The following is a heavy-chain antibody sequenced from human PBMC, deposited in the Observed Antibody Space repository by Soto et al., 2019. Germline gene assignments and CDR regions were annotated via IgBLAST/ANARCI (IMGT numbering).Heavy chain of an antibody. V-gene: IGHV6-1*01. CDR3: ARDGPAEGIAVAGWGMDV. CDR1: GDSVSSNSAA. CDR2: TYYRSKWYN. J-gene: IGHJ6*02. Sequence: PSQTLPLTCAISGDSVSSNSAAWNWIRQSPSRGLEWLGRTYYRSKWYNDYAVSVKSRITINPDTSKNQFSLQLNSVTPEDTAVYYCARDGPAEGIAVAGWGMDVWGQGTTVTVS. D-gene: IGHD6-19*01.